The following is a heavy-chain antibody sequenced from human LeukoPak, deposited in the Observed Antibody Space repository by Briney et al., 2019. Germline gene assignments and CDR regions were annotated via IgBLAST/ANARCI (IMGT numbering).Heavy chain of an antibody. D-gene: IGHD3-9*01. J-gene: IGHJ4*02. CDR2: ISYDGSNK. CDR1: GFTFSSYA. CDR3: ARGARLRYFDWPQRPSSFDY. V-gene: IGHV3-30-3*01. Sequence: SGGSLRLSCAASGFTFSSYAMHWVRQAPGKGLEWVAVISYDGSNKYYADSVKGRFTISRDNSKNTLYLQMNSLRAEDTAVYYCARGARLRYFDWPQRPSSFDYWGQGTLVTVSS.